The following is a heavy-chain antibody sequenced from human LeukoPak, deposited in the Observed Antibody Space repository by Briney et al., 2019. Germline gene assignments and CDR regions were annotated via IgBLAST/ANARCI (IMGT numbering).Heavy chain of an antibody. CDR3: ATDLKAYYYDSNHD. D-gene: IGHD3-22*01. CDR1: RYTLTELS. V-gene: IGHV1-24*01. Sequence: ASVKVSCKVSRYTLTELSMHWVRQAPGKGLEWMGGFDPEDGETIYAQKFQGRVTMTEDTSTDTAYMELSSLRSDDTAVYYCATDLKAYYYDSNHDWGQGTLVTVSS. J-gene: IGHJ4*02. CDR2: FDPEDGET.